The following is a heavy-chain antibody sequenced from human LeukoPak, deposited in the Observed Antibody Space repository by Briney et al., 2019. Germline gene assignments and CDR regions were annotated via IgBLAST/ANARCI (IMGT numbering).Heavy chain of an antibody. V-gene: IGHV4-39*01. J-gene: IGHJ5*02. CDR3: ARLGDIVVVPAADNWFDP. Sequence: PSETLSLTCAVYGGSSSSYYWTWIRQPPGKGLEWIGSIYYSGSTYYNPSLKSRVTISVDTSKNQFSLKLSSVTAADTAVYYCARLGDIVVVPAADNWFDPWGQGTLVTVSS. CDR2: IYYSGST. CDR1: GGSSSSYY. D-gene: IGHD2-2*01.